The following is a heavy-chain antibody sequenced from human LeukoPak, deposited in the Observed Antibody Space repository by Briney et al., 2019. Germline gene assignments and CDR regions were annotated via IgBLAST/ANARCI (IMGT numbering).Heavy chain of an antibody. CDR1: GFTFSSYS. CDR3: AKDRDGTVGAFDI. V-gene: IGHV3-21*01. D-gene: IGHD4-23*01. CDR2: ISSSSSYI. J-gene: IGHJ3*02. Sequence: GGSLRLSCAASGFTFSSYSMNWVRQAPGKGLEWVSSISSSSSYIYYADSVKGRFTISRDNSKNTLYLQMNSLRPEDTAVYYCAKDRDGTVGAFDIWGQGTMVTVSS.